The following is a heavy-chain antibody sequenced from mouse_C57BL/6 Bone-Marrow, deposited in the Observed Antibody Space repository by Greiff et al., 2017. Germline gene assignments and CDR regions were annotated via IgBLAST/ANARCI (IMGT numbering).Heavy chain of an antibody. J-gene: IGHJ4*01. CDR3: ARQRGFITTVVAPSYAMDY. V-gene: IGHV5-12*01. CDR2: ISNGGGST. Sequence: EVKLVESGGGLVQPGGSLKLSCAASGFTFSDYYMYWVRQTPEKRLEWVAYISNGGGSTYYPDTVKGRFTISRDNAKNTLYLQMSRLKSEDTAMYYCARQRGFITTVVAPSYAMDYWGQGTSVTVSS. D-gene: IGHD1-1*01. CDR1: GFTFSDYY.